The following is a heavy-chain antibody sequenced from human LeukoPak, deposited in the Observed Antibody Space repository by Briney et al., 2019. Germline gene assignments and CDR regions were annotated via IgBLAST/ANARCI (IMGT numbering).Heavy chain of an antibody. V-gene: IGHV1-69*01. CDR2: IIPIFGTA. CDR1: GGTFSSYA. Sequence: SVKVSCKASGGTFSSYAISWVRQAPGQGLEWMGGIIPIFGTANYAQKFQGRVTITADESTSTAYMELSSLRAEDTAVYYCARDQHLDTANWDAMDVWGQGTTVTVSS. J-gene: IGHJ6*02. D-gene: IGHD1-1*01. CDR3: ARDQHLDTANWDAMDV.